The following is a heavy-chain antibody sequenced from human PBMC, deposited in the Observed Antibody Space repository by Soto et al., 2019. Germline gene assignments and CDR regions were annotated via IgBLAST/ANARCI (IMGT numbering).Heavy chain of an antibody. J-gene: IGHJ4*02. CDR2: IYYSGST. CDR1: GGSISRGDYY. Sequence: SETLSLTCTVSGGSISRGDYYWSWIRQPPGKGLEWIGYIYYSGSTYYNPSLKSRVTISVDTSKNQFSLKLSSVTAADTAVYYRARTYNWNYGVDYWGQGTLVTVYS. CDR3: ARTYNWNYGVDY. V-gene: IGHV4-30-4*01. D-gene: IGHD1-7*01.